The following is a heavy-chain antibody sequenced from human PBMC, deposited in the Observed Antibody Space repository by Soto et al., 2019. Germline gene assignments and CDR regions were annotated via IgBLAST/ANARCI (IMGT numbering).Heavy chain of an antibody. J-gene: IGHJ3*01. CDR2: IKQDGGEK. Sequence: EVQLVESGGGLVQPGGSLRLSCVGSGFNFNSYWMGWVRQAPGKGLEWVSNIKQDGGEKHYVDSLKGRFTISRDNAKNSLSLEMNSLRVADTAIYYCVRAERGAFDVWGQGTVVIVSS. V-gene: IGHV3-7*01. CDR3: VRAERGAFDV. CDR1: GFNFNSYW. D-gene: IGHD3-10*01.